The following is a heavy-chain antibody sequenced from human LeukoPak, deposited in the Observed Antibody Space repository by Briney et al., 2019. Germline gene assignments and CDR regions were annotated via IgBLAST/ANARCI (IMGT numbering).Heavy chain of an antibody. CDR2: VNLQGST. CDR1: GGSITNTNY. D-gene: IGHD6-19*01. V-gene: IGHV4-4*02. CDR3: ATWGIAVAGTFDY. Sequence: SGTLSLTCGVSGGSITNTNYWTWVRQPPGKGLEWIGEVNLQGSTNYNPSLMGRVAISVDTSENHISLQLTSVTAADTAVYYCATWGIAVAGTFDYWGQGTLVTVST. J-gene: IGHJ4*02.